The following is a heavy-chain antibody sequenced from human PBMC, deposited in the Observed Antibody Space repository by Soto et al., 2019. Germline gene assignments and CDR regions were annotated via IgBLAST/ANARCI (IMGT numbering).Heavy chain of an antibody. Sequence: PGGSLRLSCVVSGFTFSNVWMSWVRQAPGKGLEWVGRIKSKTDGGTTNYAAPAKGRFTISRDDSKNTLYLQMNSLKTEDTAVYFCSTAPISLWGQGTLVTVSS. CDR1: GFTFSNVW. CDR2: IKSKTDGGTT. CDR3: STAPISL. V-gene: IGHV3-15*01. J-gene: IGHJ4*02.